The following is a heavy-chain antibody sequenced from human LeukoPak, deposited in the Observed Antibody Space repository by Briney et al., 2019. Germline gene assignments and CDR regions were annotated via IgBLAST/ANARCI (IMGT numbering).Heavy chain of an antibody. Sequence: SVKVSCKASGGTFSSYAISWVRQAPGQGLEWMGGIIPIFGTANYAQKFQGRVTITADESTSTAYMELSSLRSEDTAVYYCAGGLSSTVVTNDAFDIWGQGTMVTVSS. CDR2: IIPIFGTA. CDR3: AGGLSSTVVTNDAFDI. CDR1: GGTFSSYA. J-gene: IGHJ3*02. V-gene: IGHV1-69*13. D-gene: IGHD4-23*01.